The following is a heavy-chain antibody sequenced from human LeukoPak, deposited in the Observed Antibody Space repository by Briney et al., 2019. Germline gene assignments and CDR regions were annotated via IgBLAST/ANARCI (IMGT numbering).Heavy chain of an antibody. D-gene: IGHD4-23*01. CDR1: GFTFSSYN. V-gene: IGHV3-48*01. CDR3: AREDGGNCDY. CDR2: ISSSSSTI. Sequence: PGGSLRLSCAASGFTFSSYNMNWVRQAPGKGLEWVSYISSSSSTIYCADSVKGRFTISRDNAKNSLYLQMNSLRAEDTAVYYCAREDGGNCDYWGQGTLVTVSP. J-gene: IGHJ4*02.